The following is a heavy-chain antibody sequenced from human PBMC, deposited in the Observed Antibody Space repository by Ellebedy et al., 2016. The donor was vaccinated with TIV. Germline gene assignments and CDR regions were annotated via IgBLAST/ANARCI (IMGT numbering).Heavy chain of an antibody. D-gene: IGHD5-18*01. Sequence: GESLKISXKGSGYSFTSYWISWVRQMPGKGLEWMGRIDPSDSYTNYSPSFQGHVTISADKSISTAYLQWSSLKASDTAMYYCARGSSTAMVWGHPEQVDWGQGTLVTVSS. J-gene: IGHJ4*02. CDR2: IDPSDSYT. CDR3: ARGSSTAMVWGHPEQVD. V-gene: IGHV5-10-1*01. CDR1: GYSFTSYW.